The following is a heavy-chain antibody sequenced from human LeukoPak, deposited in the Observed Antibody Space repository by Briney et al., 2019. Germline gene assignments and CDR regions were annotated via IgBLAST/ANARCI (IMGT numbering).Heavy chain of an antibody. CDR1: GFTVSKYA. D-gene: IGHD3-10*01. CDR2: IGTAGDT. V-gene: IGHV3-13*01. Sequence: PGGSLRLSCAASGFTVSKYAIFWVRQATGKHLEWVAAIGTAGDTYYSDSVKGRFTIYRENANNSLYLQMNSLGAADTAVYYCARQDFGGPLDYWGQGTLVTVSS. CDR3: ARQDFGGPLDY. J-gene: IGHJ4*02.